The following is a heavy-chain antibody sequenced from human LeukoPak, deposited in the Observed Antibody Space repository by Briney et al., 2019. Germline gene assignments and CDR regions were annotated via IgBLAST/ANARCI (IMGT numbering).Heavy chain of an antibody. CDR2: MNPNSGNT. D-gene: IGHD3-10*01. V-gene: IGHV1-8*03. Sequence: VASVKVSCKASGYTFTSYDINWVRQATGQGLEWMGWMNPNSGNTGYAQKFQGRVTITRNTSISTAYMELSSLRSEDTAVYYCARGRGMVRGVPKKFLFDYWGQGTLVTVSS. J-gene: IGHJ4*02. CDR3: ARGRGMVRGVPKKFLFDY. CDR1: GYTFTSYD.